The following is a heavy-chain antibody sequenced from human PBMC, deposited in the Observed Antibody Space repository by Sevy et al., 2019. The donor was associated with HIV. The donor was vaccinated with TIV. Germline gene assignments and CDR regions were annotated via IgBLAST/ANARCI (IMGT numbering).Heavy chain of an antibody. J-gene: IGHJ4*02. CDR1: GGSISSYY. D-gene: IGHD3-22*01. CDR3: ARDNSSDYYSAGEFDY. Sequence: SETLSLTCTVSGGSISSYYWSWIRQPAGKGLEWIGRIYTSGSTNYNPSLKSRVTMSVDTSKNQISLKLSSVTAADTAIYYCARDNSSDYYSAGEFDYWGQGTLVTVSS. CDR2: IYTSGST. V-gene: IGHV4-4*07.